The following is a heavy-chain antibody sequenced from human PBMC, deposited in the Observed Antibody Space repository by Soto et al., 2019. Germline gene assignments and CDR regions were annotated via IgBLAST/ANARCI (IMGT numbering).Heavy chain of an antibody. CDR2: ISNSGGGT. CDR3: GGAAAAYYFYYYMDV. CDR1: GFTFSSYA. D-gene: IGHD6-13*01. J-gene: IGHJ6*03. Sequence: EVQLLESGGGLAQPGGSLRLSCAASGFTFSSYAMSWVRQAPGKGLEWVSTISNSGGGTYYADSVKDRFTISRDNSKNTLYLQMNSLRAEDTAVYYCGGAAAAYYFYYYMDVWGKGTTVSVSS. V-gene: IGHV3-23*01.